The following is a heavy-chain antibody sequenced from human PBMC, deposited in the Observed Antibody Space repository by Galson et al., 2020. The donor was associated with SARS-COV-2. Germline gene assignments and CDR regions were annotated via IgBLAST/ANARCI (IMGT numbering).Heavy chain of an antibody. Sequence: GESLKISCAASGFTFSNAWMSWVRQAPGKGLEWVGRIKSKTDGGTTDYAAPVKGRFTISRDDSKNTLYLQMNSLKTEDTAVYYCTTDPRITMIVVEAFDIWGQGTMVTVSS. CDR2: IKSKTDGGTT. CDR1: GFTFSNAW. D-gene: IGHD3-22*01. V-gene: IGHV3-15*01. CDR3: TTDPRITMIVVEAFDI. J-gene: IGHJ3*02.